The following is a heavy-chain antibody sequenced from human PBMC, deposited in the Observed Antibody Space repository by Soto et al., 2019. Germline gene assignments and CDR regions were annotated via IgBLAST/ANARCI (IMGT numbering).Heavy chain of an antibody. V-gene: IGHV3-66*01. J-gene: IGHJ6*04. CDR3: ARDDVLCDGSRCYGSPLDV. CDR1: GFTVSSKY. Sequence: EVQLVESGGGLVQPGGSLRLSCAASGFTVSSKYMTWVRQAPGKGLEWVSLIQSGGSTFYADSVKGRFTISRENSENTLHLQRDSLTVEDTAVYYCARDDVLCDGSRCYGSPLDVWGKGPRVNVSS. CDR2: IQSGGST. D-gene: IGHD2-15*01.